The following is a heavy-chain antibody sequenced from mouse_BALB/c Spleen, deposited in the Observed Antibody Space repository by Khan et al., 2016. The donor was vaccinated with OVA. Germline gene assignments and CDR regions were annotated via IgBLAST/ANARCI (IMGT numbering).Heavy chain of an antibody. CDR3: ASEGNYYAPFAY. CDR2: IDPANGNT. Sequence: VQLQQSGAELVKPGASVKLSCTASGFNIKDTYMHWVKQRPEQGLEWIGRIDPANGNTKYDPKFQGKAPITADTSSNTAYLQLSSLTSEETAFYYCASEGNYYAPFAYWGQGTLVTVSA. V-gene: IGHV14-3*02. D-gene: IGHD2-1*01. J-gene: IGHJ3*01. CDR1: GFNIKDTY.